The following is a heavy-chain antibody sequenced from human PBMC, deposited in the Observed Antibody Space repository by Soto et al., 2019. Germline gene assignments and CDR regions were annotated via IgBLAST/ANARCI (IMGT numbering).Heavy chain of an antibody. J-gene: IGHJ4*02. CDR1: GGSISSGGSS. V-gene: IGHV4-30-2*01. D-gene: IGHD3-10*01. Sequence: SETLSLTCAVSGGSISSGGSSWNWIRQPPGKGLEWIGYLHHSGSTYYNPSLKSRVTISIDRSKNQFSLKLTSVTAADTAVYYCVGETFYYGSGSYHYWGPRTLVTVSS. CDR2: LHHSGST. CDR3: VGETFYYGSGSYHY.